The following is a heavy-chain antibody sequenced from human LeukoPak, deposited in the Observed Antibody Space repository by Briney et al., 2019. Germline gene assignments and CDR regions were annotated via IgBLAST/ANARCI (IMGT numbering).Heavy chain of an antibody. CDR3: ARVVGSSGWYRGYFDY. D-gene: IGHD6-19*01. CDR1: GFTFSSYA. J-gene: IGHJ4*02. Sequence: PGGSLRLSCAASGFTFSSYAMHWVRQAPGKGLEWVSYISGSSSTIYYADSVKGRFTISRDNAKNSLYLQMNSLRVEDTAVYYCARVVGSSGWYRGYFDYWGQGTLVTVSS. CDR2: ISGSSSTI. V-gene: IGHV3-48*01.